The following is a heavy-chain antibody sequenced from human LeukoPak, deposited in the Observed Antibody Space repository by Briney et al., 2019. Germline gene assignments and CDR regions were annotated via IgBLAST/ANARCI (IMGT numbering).Heavy chain of an antibody. Sequence: SETLSLTCTVSGGSISSSSYYWGWIRQPPGKGLEWIGSIYYSGSTYYNPSLKSRVTISVDTSKNQFSLKLGSVTAADTAVYYCARHGADNDIVVVPAAPGAFDIWGQGTMVTVSS. CDR2: IYYSGST. J-gene: IGHJ3*02. D-gene: IGHD2-2*01. V-gene: IGHV4-39*01. CDR3: ARHGADNDIVVVPAAPGAFDI. CDR1: GGSISSSSYY.